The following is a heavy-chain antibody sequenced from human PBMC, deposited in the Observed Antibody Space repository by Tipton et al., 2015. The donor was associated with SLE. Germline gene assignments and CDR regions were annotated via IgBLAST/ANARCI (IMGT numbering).Heavy chain of an antibody. CDR2: IYYSGST. Sequence: TLSLTCTVSGGSISSHYWSWIRQPPGKGLEWIGSIYYSGSTYYNPSLKSRVTISVDTSKNQFSLKLSSVTAADTAVYYCARDKGTVVVLHAFDIWGQGTMVTVSS. CDR1: GGSISSHY. D-gene: IGHD3-22*01. V-gene: IGHV4-39*07. J-gene: IGHJ3*02. CDR3: ARDKGTVVVLHAFDI.